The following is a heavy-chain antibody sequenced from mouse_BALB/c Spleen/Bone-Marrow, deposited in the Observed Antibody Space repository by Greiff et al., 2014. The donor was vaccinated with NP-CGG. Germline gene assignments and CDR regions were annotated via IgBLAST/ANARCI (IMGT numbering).Heavy chain of an antibody. J-gene: IGHJ2*01. D-gene: IGHD4-1*01. CDR3: AREGLGRGY. CDR2: INPASYYT. CDR1: GYTFTSYT. V-gene: IGHV1-4*01. Sequence: VQLQQSGAELARPGASVKMSCKTSGYTFTSYTIYWIKQRPGQGLEWIGYINPASYYTDYNQKFKDKATLTSDKSSSTAYMQLKSLTSEDSAVYYCAREGLGRGYWGQGTTLTVSS.